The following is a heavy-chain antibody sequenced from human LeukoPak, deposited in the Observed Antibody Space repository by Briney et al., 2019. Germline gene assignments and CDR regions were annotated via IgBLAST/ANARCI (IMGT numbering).Heavy chain of an antibody. CDR3: ARGSSSSSWYFDY. Sequence: SETLSLTCAVYGGSFSGYYWSWIRQPPGKGLEWTGEINHSGSTNYNPSLKSRVTISVDTSKNQFSLKLSSVTAADTAVYYCARGSSSSSWYFDYWGQGTLVTVSS. CDR1: GGSFSGYY. CDR2: INHSGST. D-gene: IGHD6-13*01. J-gene: IGHJ4*02. V-gene: IGHV4-34*01.